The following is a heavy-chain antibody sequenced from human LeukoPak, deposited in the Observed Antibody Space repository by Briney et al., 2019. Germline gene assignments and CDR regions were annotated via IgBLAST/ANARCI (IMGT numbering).Heavy chain of an antibody. CDR1: GGSFSGYY. CDR2: INHSGST. D-gene: IGHD3-10*01. Sequence: SETLSLTCAVYGGSFSGYYWSWIRQPPGKGLDWIGEINHSGSTNYNPSLKSRVTISVDTSKNQFSLKLSSVTAADTAVYYCARQRNYYGSGTLDYWGQGTLVTVSS. CDR3: ARQRNYYGSGTLDY. J-gene: IGHJ4*02. V-gene: IGHV4-34*01.